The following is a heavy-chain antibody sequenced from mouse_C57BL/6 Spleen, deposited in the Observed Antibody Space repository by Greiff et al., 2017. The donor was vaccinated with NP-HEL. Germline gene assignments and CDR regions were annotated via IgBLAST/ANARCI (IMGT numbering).Heavy chain of an antibody. J-gene: IGHJ4*01. CDR3: ARRDYGSTHYYAMDY. CDR2: IYPGDGDT. D-gene: IGHD1-1*01. Sequence: SGPELVKPGASVKISCKASGYAFSSSWMNWVKQRPGKGLEWIGRIYPGDGDTNYNGKFKGKATLTADKSSSTAYMQLSSLTSEDSAVYFCARRDYGSTHYYAMDYWGQGTSVTVSS. CDR1: GYAFSSSW. V-gene: IGHV1-82*01.